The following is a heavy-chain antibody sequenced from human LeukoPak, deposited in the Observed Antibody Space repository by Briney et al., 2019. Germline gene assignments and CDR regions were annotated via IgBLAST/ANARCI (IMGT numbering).Heavy chain of an antibody. CDR3: SKYSIPWFANAFYF. J-gene: IGHJ3*01. V-gene: IGHV3-23*01. D-gene: IGHD1-26*01. CDR2: ISGSDGRT. Sequence: PGGSLTLSCAASGFTFSSYGMSWVRQAPGKGLEWVSDISGSDGRTEYAASVKGRITISRSNSKNTLYLQMNSLRAEDTAAYYFSKYSIPWFANAFYFWGQGTMVTVSS. CDR1: GFTFSSYG.